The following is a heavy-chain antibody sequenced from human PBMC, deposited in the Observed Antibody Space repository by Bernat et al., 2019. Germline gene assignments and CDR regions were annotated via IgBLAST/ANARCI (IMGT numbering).Heavy chain of an antibody. D-gene: IGHD4-17*01. Sequence: VHLLESGGGLVQPGGSLRLSCSASAFTFSTYAMNWVRQAPGKGLEWVSTSSGSGFSTSYADSVKGRFTISRDHSKTTLSLQMNSLRAEDTAVYYCAKELRSSENWFDPWGQGTLVTVSS. CDR3: AKELRSSENWFDP. V-gene: IGHV3-23*01. CDR1: AFTFSTYA. J-gene: IGHJ5*02. CDR2: SSGSGFST.